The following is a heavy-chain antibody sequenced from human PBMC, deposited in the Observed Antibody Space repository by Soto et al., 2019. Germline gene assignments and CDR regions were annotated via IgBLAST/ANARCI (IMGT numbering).Heavy chain of an antibody. CDR3: ARFPPSGNGPDD. D-gene: IGHD3-10*01. V-gene: IGHV1-2*02. J-gene: IGHJ4*02. CDR1: RYAFTCYF. CDR2: INPNSGGT. Sequence: ASAQVSSRGARYAFTCYFMHWVRKDPGQGLEWMGWINPNSGGTKYAQKFQGRVTLTRDTSINTAYMELSRLRSDVTAVYYCARFPPSGNGPDDWGEGSLVTVSS.